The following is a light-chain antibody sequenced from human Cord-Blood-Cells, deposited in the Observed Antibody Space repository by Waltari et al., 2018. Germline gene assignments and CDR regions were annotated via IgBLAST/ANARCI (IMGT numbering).Light chain of an antibody. CDR2: DAS. V-gene: IGKV3-11*01. CDR1: QSVSSD. CDR3: QQRSNWPPIT. Sequence: EIVLTQSPATLSLSPGERATLSCRASQSVSSDLAWYQQKPGQAPRLLIYDASTRATGIPARFSGSGSWTDFTRTISSLEPEDFAVYYCQQRSNWPPITFGQGTRLEIK. J-gene: IGKJ5*01.